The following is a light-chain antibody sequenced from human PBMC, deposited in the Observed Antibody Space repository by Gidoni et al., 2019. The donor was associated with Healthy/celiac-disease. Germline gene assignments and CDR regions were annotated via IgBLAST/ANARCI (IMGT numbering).Light chain of an antibody. V-gene: IGKV1-12*01. CDR3: QQANSFPLT. J-gene: IGKJ4*01. Sequence: DIQMTQSPSSVSAFVGYRVTITGRASQGISSWLAWYQQKPEKAPKLLIYAASSLQGGVPSRFGGSASGADFTLTISSLQPEDFATYCCQQANSFPLTFGGGTKVEIK. CDR1: QGISSW. CDR2: AAS.